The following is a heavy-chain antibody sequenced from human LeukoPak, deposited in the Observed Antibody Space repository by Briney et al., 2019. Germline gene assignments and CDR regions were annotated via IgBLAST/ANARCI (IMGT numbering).Heavy chain of an antibody. J-gene: IGHJ4*02. CDR3: ARGGYFSFDY. D-gene: IGHD2/OR15-2a*01. V-gene: IGHV3-23*01. CDR2: ITANTRGRIT. CDR1: GFSFSTYD. Sequence: GSLRLSCVTSGFSFSTYDMSWVRKAPGKGLEWVSGITANTRGRITYYADSVKGRFTISRDSSKDTLYLQMNSLRAEDTAVYFCARGGYFSFDYWGQGTLVTVSS.